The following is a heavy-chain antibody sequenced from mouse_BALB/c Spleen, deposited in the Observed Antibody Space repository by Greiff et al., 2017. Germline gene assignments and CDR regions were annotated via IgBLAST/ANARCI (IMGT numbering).Heavy chain of an antibody. D-gene: IGHD1-1*01. Sequence: DVHLVESGGGLVQPGGSRKLSCAASGFTFSSFGMHWVRQAPEKGLEWVAYISSGSSTIYYADTVKGRFTISRDNPKNTLFLQMTSLRSEYTAMYYCARCYYGSSYGFAYWGQGTLVTVSA. CDR2: ISSGSSTI. J-gene: IGHJ3*01. CDR1: GFTFSSFG. CDR3: ARCYYGSSYGFAY. V-gene: IGHV5-17*02.